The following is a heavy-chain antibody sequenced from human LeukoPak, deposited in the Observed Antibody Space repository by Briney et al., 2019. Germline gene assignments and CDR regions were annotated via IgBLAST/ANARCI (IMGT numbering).Heavy chain of an antibody. V-gene: IGHV5-51*01. CDR2: IYPGDSDT. Sequence: GESLKISCKGSGYSFTSYWIGWVRQMPGKGLEWMGIIYPGDSDTRYSPSFQGQVTISADKSISTAYLQWSSLKASDTAMYYCARESYYYDSSGYQCDPWGQGALVTVSS. CDR1: GYSFTSYW. D-gene: IGHD3-22*01. CDR3: ARESYYYDSSGYQCDP. J-gene: IGHJ5*02.